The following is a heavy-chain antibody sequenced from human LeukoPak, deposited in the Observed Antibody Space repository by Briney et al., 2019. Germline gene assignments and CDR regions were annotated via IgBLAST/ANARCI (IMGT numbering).Heavy chain of an antibody. V-gene: IGHV1-2*02. CDR1: GYTFTGYY. Sequence: GASVKVSCKASGYTFTGYYMHWVRQAPGQGLEWMGWINPNSGGTNYAQKFQGRVTITRDTSISTAYMELSRLRSDDTAVYYCARVELHYDFWSGPGKYYFDYWGQGTLVTVSS. CDR3: ARVELHYDFWSGPGKYYFDY. CDR2: INPNSGGT. J-gene: IGHJ4*02. D-gene: IGHD3-3*01.